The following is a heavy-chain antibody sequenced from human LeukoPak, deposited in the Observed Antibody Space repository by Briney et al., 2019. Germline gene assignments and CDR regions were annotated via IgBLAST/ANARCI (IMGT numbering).Heavy chain of an antibody. CDR1: GGSISSSTYY. CDR2: INHSGST. J-gene: IGHJ6*03. V-gene: IGHV4-39*07. D-gene: IGHD4-11*01. Sequence: SETLSLTCTVSGGSISSSTYYWGWIRQPPGKGLEWIGEINHSGSTNYNPSLKSRVTISVDTSKNQFSLKLSSVTAADTAVYYCARGTVTTWYYYYYYYMDVWGKGTTVTVSS. CDR3: ARGTVTTWYYYYYYYMDV.